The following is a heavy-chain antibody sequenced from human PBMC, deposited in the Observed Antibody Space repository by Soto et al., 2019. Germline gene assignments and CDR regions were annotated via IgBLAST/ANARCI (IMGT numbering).Heavy chain of an antibody. Sequence: QVQFQQWGAGLLKPSEALSLTCVVSGGSLGDYFWSWIRQPPGMALEWIGEINHLGSINYNPSLKSRVTMSVDTSKNQFSLTLNSVTAADTATYYCARGGISHWAYFYYMDVWDRGTTVTVSS. J-gene: IGHJ6*03. V-gene: IGHV4-34*01. CDR2: INHLGSI. CDR3: ARGGISHWAYFYYMDV. CDR1: GGSLGDYF. D-gene: IGHD2-21*01.